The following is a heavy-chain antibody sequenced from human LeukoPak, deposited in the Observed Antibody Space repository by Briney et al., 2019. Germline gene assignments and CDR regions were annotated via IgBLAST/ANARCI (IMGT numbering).Heavy chain of an antibody. CDR3: ARDRGIAAAGTIWFDY. CDR1: GGTFSSYA. D-gene: IGHD6-13*01. Sequence: SVKVSCKASGGTFSSYAISWVRQAPGQGLEGMGGIIPIFGTANYAQKFQGRVTITADESTSTAYRELSSLRSEDTAVYYCARDRGIAAAGTIWFDYWGQGTLVTVSS. J-gene: IGHJ4*02. CDR2: IIPIFGTA. V-gene: IGHV1-69*01.